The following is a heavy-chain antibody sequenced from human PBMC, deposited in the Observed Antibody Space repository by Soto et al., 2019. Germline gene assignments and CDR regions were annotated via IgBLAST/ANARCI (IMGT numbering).Heavy chain of an antibody. D-gene: IGHD3-9*01. CDR1: GFTLDKYT. CDR2: SFSSGGT. V-gene: IGHV3-53*01. J-gene: IGHJ4*02. Sequence: GGSLSLSCAAFGFTLDKYTMGWVRQVPGKGLEWVAESFSSGGTQYADSVKGRFTISRDNSRNMVFLQMNGLRVEDTALYYCARDREPDGIWTFDSWGQGALVTVSS. CDR3: ARDREPDGIWTFDS.